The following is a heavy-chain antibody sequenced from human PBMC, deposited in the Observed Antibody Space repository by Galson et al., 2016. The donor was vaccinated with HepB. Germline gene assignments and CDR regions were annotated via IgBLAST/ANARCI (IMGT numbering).Heavy chain of an antibody. J-gene: IGHJ2*01. Sequence: CAISGDSVSSNNAAWNWIRQSPSRGLEWLGRTYYRSKWYKEYTLSVKSRVTINPDTSKNQFSLKVNSVTAADTAVYYCARGARTSYRRGGLADLWGRGTLVSVYS. CDR3: ARGARTSYRRGGLADL. CDR2: TYYRSKWYK. CDR1: GDSVSSNNAA. D-gene: IGHD3-16*02. V-gene: IGHV6-1*01.